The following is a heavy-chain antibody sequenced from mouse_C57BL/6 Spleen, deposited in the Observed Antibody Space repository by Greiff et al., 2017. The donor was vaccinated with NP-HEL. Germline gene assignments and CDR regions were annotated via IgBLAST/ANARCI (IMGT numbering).Heavy chain of an antibody. CDR1: GFSLTSYG. D-gene: IGHD1-1*01. J-gene: IGHJ4*01. V-gene: IGHV2-2*01. Sequence: VKLMESGPGLVQPSQSLSITCTVSGFSLTSYGVHWVRQSPGKGLEWLGVIWSGGSTDYNAAFISRLSISKDNSKSQVFFKMNSLQADDTAIYYCARITTVVDHYAMDYWGQGTSVTVSS. CDR2: IWSGGST. CDR3: ARITTVVDHYAMDY.